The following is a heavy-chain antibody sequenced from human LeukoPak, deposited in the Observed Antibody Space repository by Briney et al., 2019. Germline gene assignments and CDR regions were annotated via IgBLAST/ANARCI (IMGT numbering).Heavy chain of an antibody. CDR2: INSSGGST. D-gene: IGHD6-19*01. CDR3: ARFAVHRRLTVAGQFGLDY. J-gene: IGHJ4*02. V-gene: IGHV1-46*01. CDR1: GYIFTSYN. Sequence: ASMKVSCKASGYIFTSYNIYWVRQAPGQGLEWMGIINSSGGSTNYAQRFQGRVTMTRDTSTSTVYMELRSLRSEDTAVYYCARFAVHRRLTVAGQFGLDYWGQGTLVTVSS.